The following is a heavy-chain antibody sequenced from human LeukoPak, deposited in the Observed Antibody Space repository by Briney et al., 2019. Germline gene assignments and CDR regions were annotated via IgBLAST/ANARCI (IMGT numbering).Heavy chain of an antibody. CDR1: GFTFSSYA. CDR2: ISGSGGNT. CDR3: AIDSRSTWHFDY. Sequence: GGSLRLSCAASGFTFSSYAMSWVRQAPGKGLQWVSAISGSGGNTYSADSVKGRFTISRDSSKNTLFLQMNSLRDEDTAVYYCAIDSRSTWHFDYWGQGTLVTVSS. J-gene: IGHJ4*02. D-gene: IGHD2-2*01. V-gene: IGHV3-23*01.